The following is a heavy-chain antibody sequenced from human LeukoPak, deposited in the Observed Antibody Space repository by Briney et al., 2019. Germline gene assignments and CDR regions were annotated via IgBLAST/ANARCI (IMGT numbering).Heavy chain of an antibody. J-gene: IGHJ5*02. V-gene: IGHV1-8*01. D-gene: IGHD3-10*01. CDR1: GYTFSNHD. Sequence: ASVKVSCKASGYTFSNHDINWVRQVPGHGLEWMGWMNPNSGNTGYAQKFQGRVTMTRNTSISTAYMELSSLRSEDTAVYYCARGSGGSGSYYNWFDPWGQGTLVTVSS. CDR3: ARGSGGSGSYYNWFDP. CDR2: MNPNSGNT.